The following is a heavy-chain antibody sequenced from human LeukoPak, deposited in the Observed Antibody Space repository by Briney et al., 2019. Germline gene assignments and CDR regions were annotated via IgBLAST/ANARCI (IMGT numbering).Heavy chain of an antibody. CDR3: AKGSFYCNGNSCPQYYYYMDV. Sequence: GGSLRLSCAASGYTFNRHGIHWVRQAPGKGLEWVAFIRYDGTNKNYADSVKGRFTISRDDSKNTLYLQMNNLRAEDTAIYYCAKGSFYCNGNSCPQYYYYMDVWGKGTTVTVSS. D-gene: IGHD2-2*01. CDR1: GYTFNRHG. V-gene: IGHV3-30*02. CDR2: IRYDGTNK. J-gene: IGHJ6*03.